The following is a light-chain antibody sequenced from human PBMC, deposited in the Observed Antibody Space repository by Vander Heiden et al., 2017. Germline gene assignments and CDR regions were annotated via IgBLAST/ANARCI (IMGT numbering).Light chain of an antibody. J-gene: IGKJ1*01. CDR3: QQSYSTTWT. Sequence: IQMTQSPSSLSASVGDRVTITCRASQNIGRYLNWYQQKPGQVPKLLIYAASSLQSGVPSRFSGSGSGTDFTLTISSLQPEDFATYYCQQSYSTTWTFGQGTKVEIK. V-gene: IGKV1-39*01. CDR2: AAS. CDR1: QNIGRY.